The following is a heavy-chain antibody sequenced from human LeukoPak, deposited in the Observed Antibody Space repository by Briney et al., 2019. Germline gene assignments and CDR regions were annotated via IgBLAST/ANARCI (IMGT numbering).Heavy chain of an antibody. CDR2: INHSGST. Sequence: SETLSLTCAVYGGPFSDYYWSWIRQPPGKGLEWIGKINHSGSTNYSPSLKSRVTISIDTSKNQFSLKLNPMTAADTAVYYCARGEGARDGYNYEGPFYFDYWGQGTLVTVSS. V-gene: IGHV4-34*01. CDR3: ARGEGARDGYNYEGPFYFDY. D-gene: IGHD5-24*01. CDR1: GGPFSDYY. J-gene: IGHJ4*02.